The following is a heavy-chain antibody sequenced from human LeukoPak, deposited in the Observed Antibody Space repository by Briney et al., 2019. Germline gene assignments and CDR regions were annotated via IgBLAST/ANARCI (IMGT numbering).Heavy chain of an antibody. CDR3: ARDSNVAYSSGWYPGY. V-gene: IGHV1-18*01. CDR1: GYTFTSFG. J-gene: IGHJ4*02. Sequence: ASVKVSCKASGYTFTSFGISWVRQAPGQGLEWMGWISANNGNTKYGQKPQGRVTMTTDTSTSTAYMELRSLRSDDTAVYYCARDSNVAYSSGWYPGYWGQGTLVTVSS. D-gene: IGHD6-19*01. CDR2: ISANNGNT.